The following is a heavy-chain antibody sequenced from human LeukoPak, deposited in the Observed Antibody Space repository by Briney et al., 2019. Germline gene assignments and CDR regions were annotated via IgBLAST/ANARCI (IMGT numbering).Heavy chain of an antibody. V-gene: IGHV1-69*04. CDR2: IIPILGIA. CDR1: GYTFTSYG. D-gene: IGHD3-22*01. Sequence: GASVKVSCKASGYTFTSYGISWVRQAPGQGLEWMGRIIPILGIANYAQKFQGRVTITADKSTSTAYMELSSLRSEDTAVYYCARDQSITMINWFDPWGQGTLVTVSS. J-gene: IGHJ5*02. CDR3: ARDQSITMINWFDP.